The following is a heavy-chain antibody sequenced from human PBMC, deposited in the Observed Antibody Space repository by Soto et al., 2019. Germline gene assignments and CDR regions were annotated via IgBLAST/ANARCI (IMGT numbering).Heavy chain of an antibody. CDR2: IKSKTDGGTT. CDR1: GFTFSNAW. V-gene: IGHV3-15*01. CDR3: TTYDILTGYPFDY. D-gene: IGHD3-9*01. Sequence: PGGSLRLSCAASGFTFSNAWMSWVRQAPGKGLEWVGRIKSKTDGGTTDYAAPVKGRFTISRDDSKNTLYLQMNSLKTEDTAVYYCTTYDILTGYPFDYWGQGTLVTVSS. J-gene: IGHJ4*02.